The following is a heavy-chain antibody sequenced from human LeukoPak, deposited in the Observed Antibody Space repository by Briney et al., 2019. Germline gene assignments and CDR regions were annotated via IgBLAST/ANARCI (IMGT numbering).Heavy chain of an antibody. V-gene: IGHV1-69*13. J-gene: IGHJ4*02. CDR1: GGTFSSYA. CDR3: ARAPAPFCSGGSCYNFDY. Sequence: SVKVSCKASGGTFSSYAISWVRQAPGQGLEWMGGIIPIFGTANYAQKFQGRVTITADESTSTAYMELSSLRSEDTAVYYCARAPAPFCSGGSCYNFDYWGQGTLVTVSS. D-gene: IGHD2-15*01. CDR2: IIPIFGTA.